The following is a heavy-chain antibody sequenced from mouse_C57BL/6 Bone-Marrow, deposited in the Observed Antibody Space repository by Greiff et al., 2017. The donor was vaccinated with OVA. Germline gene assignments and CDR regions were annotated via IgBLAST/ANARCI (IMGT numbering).Heavy chain of an antibody. CDR3: TRDNDSAWFAY. CDR2: ISSGGDYI. D-gene: IGHD2-4*01. V-gene: IGHV5-9-1*02. J-gene: IGHJ3*01. CDR1: GFTFSSYA. Sequence: EVQGVESGEGLVKPGGSLKLSCAASGFTFSSYAMSWVRQTPEKRLEWVAYISSGGDYIYYADTVKGRFTISRDNARNTLYLQRSSLKSEDTAMYYCTRDNDSAWFAYGGQGTLVTVSA.